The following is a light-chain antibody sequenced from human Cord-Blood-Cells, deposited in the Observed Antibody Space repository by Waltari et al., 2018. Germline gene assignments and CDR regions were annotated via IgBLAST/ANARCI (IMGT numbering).Light chain of an antibody. J-gene: IGKJ3*01. V-gene: IGKV3-20*01. CDR2: GAS. CDR1: QSVSSSY. Sequence: DIVLTQSPGTMSLSPGERATLSCRAIQSVSSSYLAWYQQKPGQAPRLLIYGASSRATGIPDRFSGSGSGTDFTLTISRLEPEDFAVYYCQQYGSSPLTFGPGTKVDIK. CDR3: QQYGSSPLT.